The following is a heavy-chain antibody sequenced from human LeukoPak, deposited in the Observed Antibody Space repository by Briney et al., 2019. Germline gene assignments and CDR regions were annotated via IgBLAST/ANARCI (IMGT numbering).Heavy chain of an antibody. CDR1: GFTVSSNY. Sequence: GGSLRLSCAASGFTVSSNYMSWARQAPGKGLEWVAVISYDGSNKYYADSVKGRFTISRDNSKNTLYLQMNSLRAEDTAVYYCARDISGSYYGMDVWGQGTTVTVSS. V-gene: IGHV3-30-3*01. D-gene: IGHD3-10*01. CDR2: ISYDGSNK. J-gene: IGHJ6*02. CDR3: ARDISGSYYGMDV.